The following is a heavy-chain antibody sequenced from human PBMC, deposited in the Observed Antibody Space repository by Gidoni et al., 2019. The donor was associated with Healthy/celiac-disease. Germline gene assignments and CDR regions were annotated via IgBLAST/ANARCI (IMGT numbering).Heavy chain of an antibody. Sequence: VPLVESGGGLVQPGGSLRLSCAASGFTFSSYAMGWVRQAPGKGLEWVSAISGSGGSTYYADSGKGRFTISRDNAKNTLYLQMKSLRAEDTAGYYCAKVLDSGSYGGFDDGGQGTLVTVSS. D-gene: IGHD1-26*01. J-gene: IGHJ4*02. V-gene: IGHV3-23*04. CDR1: GFTFSSYA. CDR2: ISGSGGST. CDR3: AKVLDSGSYGGFDD.